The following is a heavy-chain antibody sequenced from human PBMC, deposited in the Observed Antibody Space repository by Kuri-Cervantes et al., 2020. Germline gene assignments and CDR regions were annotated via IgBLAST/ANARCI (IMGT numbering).Heavy chain of an antibody. CDR3: TRTRSQSSQSDF. J-gene: IGHJ4*02. V-gene: IGHV3-49*04. CDR1: GFTFDDYA. Sequence: GESLKISCAASGFTFDDYAMSWVRQAPGKGLDWVGFIGSKTYGETIEYAASVRGRFTISRDDSKSIAYLQMDSLKTEDTAVYYCTRTRSQSSQSDFWGQGALVTVSS. CDR2: IGSKTYGETI.